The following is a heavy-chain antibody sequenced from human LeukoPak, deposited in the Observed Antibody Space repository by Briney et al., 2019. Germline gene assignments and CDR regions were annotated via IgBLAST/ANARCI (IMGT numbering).Heavy chain of an antibody. V-gene: IGHV4-34*01. D-gene: IGHD5-18*01. CDR3: ARVRGRGYSYGT. CDR1: GGSFSGYY. J-gene: IGHJ5*02. Sequence: PSETLSLTCAVYGGSFSGYYWSWIRQPPGKGLEWIGEINHSGSTNYNPSLKSRVTISVDTSKNQFSLKLSSVTAADTAVYYCARVRGRGYSYGTWGQGTLVTVSS. CDR2: INHSGST.